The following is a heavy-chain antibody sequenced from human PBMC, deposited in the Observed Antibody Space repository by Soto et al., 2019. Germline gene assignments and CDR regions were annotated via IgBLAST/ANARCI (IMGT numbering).Heavy chain of an antibody. V-gene: IGHV4-39*01. J-gene: IGHJ3*02. CDR2: IYYSGST. CDR1: GGSISSSSYY. Sequence: PSETLSLTCTVSGGSISSSSYYWGWIRQPPGKGLEWIGSIYYSGSTYYNPSLKSRVTISVDTSKNQFSLKLSSVTAADTAVYYCARQSYRDAFDIWGQGTMVTVSS. D-gene: IGHD2-15*01. CDR3: ARQSYRDAFDI.